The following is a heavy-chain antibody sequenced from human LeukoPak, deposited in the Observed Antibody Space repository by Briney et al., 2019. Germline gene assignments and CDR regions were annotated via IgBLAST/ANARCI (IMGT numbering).Heavy chain of an antibody. CDR1: GFTFSSYG. Sequence: PGGSLRLSCAASGFTFSSYGMHWVRQAPGKGLEWVAVISYDGSNKYYADSVKGRFTISRDNSKNTLYLQMNSLRAEDTAEYYCAKDLGYSGSFYYFDYWGQGTLVTVSS. CDR3: AKDLGYSGSFYYFDY. J-gene: IGHJ4*02. D-gene: IGHD1-26*01. V-gene: IGHV3-30*18. CDR2: ISYDGSNK.